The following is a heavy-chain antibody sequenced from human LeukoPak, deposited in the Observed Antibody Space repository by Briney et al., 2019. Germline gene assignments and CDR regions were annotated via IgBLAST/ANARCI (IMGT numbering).Heavy chain of an antibody. J-gene: IGHJ6*03. V-gene: IGHV3-53*01. D-gene: IGHD1-26*01. CDR1: GFTVSRYY. Sequence: SGGSLRLSCAASGFTVSRYYMTWVRQAPGKGLEWGSDIYGGGSTYYADSVKVRFTISRDNSKNTLYLQMNPLRAEDTAVYYCAKSWHLGAAGLYYYYMDVWGKGTTVTISS. CDR2: IYGGGST. CDR3: AKSWHLGAAGLYYYYMDV.